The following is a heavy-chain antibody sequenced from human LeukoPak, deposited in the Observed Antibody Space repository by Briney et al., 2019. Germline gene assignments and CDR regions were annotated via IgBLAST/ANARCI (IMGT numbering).Heavy chain of an antibody. CDR1: GGSISSGGYY. CDR3: ASLGSSGYSQDY. Sequence: SETLSLTCTVSGGSISSGGYYWSWIRQPPGKGLEWIGYIYHSGSTYYNPSLKSRVTISVDRSKNQFSLKLSSVTAADTAVYHCASLGSSGYSQDYWGQGTLVTVSS. V-gene: IGHV4-30-2*01. J-gene: IGHJ4*02. D-gene: IGHD3-22*01. CDR2: IYHSGST.